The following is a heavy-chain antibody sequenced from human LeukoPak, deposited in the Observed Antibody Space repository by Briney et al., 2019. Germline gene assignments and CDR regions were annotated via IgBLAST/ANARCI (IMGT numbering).Heavy chain of an antibody. CDR3: ARVAKRSLDYYGSGTDAFDI. D-gene: IGHD3-10*01. V-gene: IGHV1-8*02. J-gene: IGHJ3*02. Sequence: ASVRVSCKASGYTFTSYDINWVRQAPGQGLEWMGWMNPNSGNTGNAQKFQGRVTMTRNTSISTAYMELSSLRSEDTAVYYCARVAKRSLDYYGSGTDAFDIWGQGTMVTVSS. CDR2: MNPNSGNT. CDR1: GYTFTSYD.